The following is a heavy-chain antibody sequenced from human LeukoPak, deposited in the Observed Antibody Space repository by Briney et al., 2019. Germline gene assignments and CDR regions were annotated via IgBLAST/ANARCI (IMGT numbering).Heavy chain of an antibody. Sequence: GGSLRLSCAASGFTFSSYWMSWVRQAPGKGLEWVANIKQDESEIYYVGSAKGRFTISRDNAKSSLYLQMNSLRAEDTAMYYCVRVDNSGYLDFWGQGTLVTVSS. J-gene: IGHJ4*02. CDR1: GFTFSSYW. D-gene: IGHD3-22*01. CDR3: VRVDNSGYLDF. CDR2: IKQDESEI. V-gene: IGHV3-7*01.